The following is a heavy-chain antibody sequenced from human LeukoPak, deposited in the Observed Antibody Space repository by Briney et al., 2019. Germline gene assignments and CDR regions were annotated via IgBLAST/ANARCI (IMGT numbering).Heavy chain of an antibody. CDR2: IYSGGST. CDR1: GFTVSSNY. D-gene: IGHD3-16*01. V-gene: IGHV3-53*01. J-gene: IGHJ6*04. CDR3: ARDSGDYVWGVKRLPPHGLYYYGMDV. Sequence: GGSLRLSCAASGFTVSSNYMSWVRQAPGKGLEWVSVIYSGGSTYYADSVKGRFTISRDNSKNTLYLQMNSLRAEDTAVYYCARDSGDYVWGVKRLPPHGLYYYGMDVWGKGTTVTVSS.